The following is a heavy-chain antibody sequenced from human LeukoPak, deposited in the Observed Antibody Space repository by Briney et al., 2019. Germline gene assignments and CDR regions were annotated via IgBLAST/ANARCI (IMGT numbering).Heavy chain of an antibody. Sequence: PGGSLRLSCAASGLGLSSFAMSWFGRGQARGLKWVSSIRGNGETFYADPVKGRFTLSSDSSRNTVYFQLNNLRVEDTAIYYCAKASWVSSTDAVRWGQGTLVTASS. J-gene: IGHJ4*02. CDR1: GLGLSSFA. D-gene: IGHD3-16*01. CDR2: IRGNGET. V-gene: IGHV3-23*01. CDR3: AKASWVSSTDAVR.